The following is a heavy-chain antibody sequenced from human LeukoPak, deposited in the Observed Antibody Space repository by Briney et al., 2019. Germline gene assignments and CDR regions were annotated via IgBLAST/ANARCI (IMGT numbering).Heavy chain of an antibody. D-gene: IGHD1-26*01. V-gene: IGHV3-48*03. Sequence: PGGSLRLSCAASGFTFRSYGMNWVRQAPGKGLEWVSYITSSGITIYYADSVKGRFTISRDNAKTSLYLQMNSLRAEDTAVYYCASEFIVGATFDYWGQGPLVPVSS. CDR1: GFTFRSYG. CDR3: ASEFIVGATFDY. CDR2: ITSSGITI. J-gene: IGHJ4*02.